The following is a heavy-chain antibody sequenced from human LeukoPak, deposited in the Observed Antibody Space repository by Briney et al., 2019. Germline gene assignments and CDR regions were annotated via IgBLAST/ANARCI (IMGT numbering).Heavy chain of an antibody. D-gene: IGHD5-12*01. CDR1: GFTFSRLG. CDR3: AKEGDEFRGYLDV. V-gene: IGHV3-30*02. J-gene: IGHJ6*04. CDR2: IHNDGTMG. Sequence: PGGSLRLSCATSGFTFSRLGMQWVRQAPGKGLEWVAVIHNDGTMGQYADSVKGRFTISKDSSRNTLHLQIHSLRDDDTAVYYCAKEGDEFRGYLDVWGKGTTVIVSS.